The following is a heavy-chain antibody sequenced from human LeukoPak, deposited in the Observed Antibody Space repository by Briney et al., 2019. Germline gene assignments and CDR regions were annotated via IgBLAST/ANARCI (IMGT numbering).Heavy chain of an antibody. V-gene: IGHV1-46*01. D-gene: IGHD3-16*01. CDR1: GYTFTSYY. Sequence: ASVKVSCKASGYTFTSYYIHWVRQAPGQGLEWMGKINPSGDSTNYAQKFQGRVTMTTDTSTSTVYMELSSLRSEDTAVYYCARDQVGGEWFDPWGQGTLVTVSS. CDR3: ARDQVGGEWFDP. J-gene: IGHJ5*02. CDR2: INPSGDST.